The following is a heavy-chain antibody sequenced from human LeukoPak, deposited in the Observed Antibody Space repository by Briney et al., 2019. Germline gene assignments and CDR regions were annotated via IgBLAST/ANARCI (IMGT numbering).Heavy chain of an antibody. V-gene: IGHV3-30-3*01. CDR3: AREVAAKSRADFDY. CDR2: ISYDGSNK. Sequence: GGSLRLSCAASGFTFSSYAMHWVRQAPGKGLEWVAVISYDGSNKYYADSVKGRFTISRDNSKNTLYLQMNSLRAEDTAVYYCAREVAAKSRADFDYWGQGTLVTVSS. CDR1: GFTFSSYA. J-gene: IGHJ4*02. D-gene: IGHD2-15*01.